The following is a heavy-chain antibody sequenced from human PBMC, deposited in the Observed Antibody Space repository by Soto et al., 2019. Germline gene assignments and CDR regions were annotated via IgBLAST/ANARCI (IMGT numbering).Heavy chain of an antibody. Sequence: QVQLVQSGAEVKKPGSSVKVSCKASGGTFSSYTISWVRQAPGQGLEWMGGIIPILGIANYAQKFQGGVTITADKSTSTAYMELSSLRSEDTAVYYCATLLVGYTYGPGGNYGVDVWGQGTTVTVSS. D-gene: IGHD5-18*01. CDR1: GGTFSSYT. V-gene: IGHV1-69*02. CDR3: ATLLVGYTYGPGGNYGVDV. J-gene: IGHJ6*02. CDR2: IIPILGIA.